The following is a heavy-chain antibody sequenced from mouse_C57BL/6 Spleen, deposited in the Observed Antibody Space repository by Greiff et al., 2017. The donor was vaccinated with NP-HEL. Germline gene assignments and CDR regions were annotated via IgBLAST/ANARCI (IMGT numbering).Heavy chain of an antibody. D-gene: IGHD1-1*01. J-gene: IGHJ4*01. CDR2: ISSGGSYT. Sequence: DVHLVESGGDLVKPGGSLKLSCAASGFTFSSYGMSWVRQTPDKRLEWVATISSGGSYTYYPDSVKGRFTISRDNAKNTLYLQMSSLKSEDTAMYYCARLYYYGSSYYAMDYWGQGTSVTVSS. CDR3: ARLYYYGSSYYAMDY. CDR1: GFTFSSYG. V-gene: IGHV5-6*01.